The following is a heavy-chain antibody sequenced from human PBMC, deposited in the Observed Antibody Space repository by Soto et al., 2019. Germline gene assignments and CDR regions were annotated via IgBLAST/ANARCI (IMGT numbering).Heavy chain of an antibody. Sequence: PSETLSLTCAVSGGSISSGGYSWSWIRQPPGKGLEWIGYIYHSGSTYYNPSLKSRVTISVDRSKNQFSLKLSSVTAADTAVYYCARGPARDYGSGPIDYWGQGTLVTVSS. CDR3: ARGPARDYGSGPIDY. D-gene: IGHD4-17*01. V-gene: IGHV4-30-2*01. CDR2: IYHSGST. CDR1: GGSISSGGYS. J-gene: IGHJ4*02.